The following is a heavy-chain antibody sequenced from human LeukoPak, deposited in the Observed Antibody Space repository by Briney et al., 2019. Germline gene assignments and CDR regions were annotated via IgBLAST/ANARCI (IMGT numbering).Heavy chain of an antibody. V-gene: IGHV4-59*01. J-gene: IGHJ3*02. CDR3: ARESHYDYVWGRYRYPDI. D-gene: IGHD3-16*02. Sequence: SETLSLTCTVSGGSISSYYWSWIRQPPGKGLEWSGYIYYSGSTNYNPSLKSRVTISVDTSKNQFSLKLSSVTAADTAVYYCARESHYDYVWGRYRYPDIWGQGQMITVSS. CDR1: GGSISSYY. CDR2: IYYSGST.